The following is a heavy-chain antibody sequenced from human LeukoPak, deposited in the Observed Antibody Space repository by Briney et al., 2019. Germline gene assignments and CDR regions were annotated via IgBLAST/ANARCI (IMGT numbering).Heavy chain of an antibody. V-gene: IGHV1-69*13. CDR1: GGTFSSYA. D-gene: IGHD3-22*01. J-gene: IGHJ4*02. Sequence: GASVKVSCKASGGTFSSYAISWVRQAPGQGLEWMGGIIPIFGTANYAQKFQGRVTITADESTSTAYMELSSLRSEDTAVYYCARDENYHDSSGYYYLDWGQGTLVTVSS. CDR3: ARDENYHDSSGYYYLD. CDR2: IIPIFGTA.